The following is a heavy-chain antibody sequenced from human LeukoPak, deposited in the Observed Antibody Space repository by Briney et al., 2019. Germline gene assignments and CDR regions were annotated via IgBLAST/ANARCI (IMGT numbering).Heavy chain of an antibody. CDR2: ISSSGTYI. V-gene: IGHV3-21*04. J-gene: IGHJ4*02. CDR3: AKAVPKAVVTPSFDY. Sequence: GGSLRLSCAASGFTFSPYSMNWVRQAPGKGLEWVSSISSSGTYIFYADSVKGRFTISRDNSKNTLYLQMNSLRVEDTAVYYCAKAVPKAVVTPSFDYWGQGTLVTVSS. CDR1: GFTFSPYS. D-gene: IGHD4-23*01.